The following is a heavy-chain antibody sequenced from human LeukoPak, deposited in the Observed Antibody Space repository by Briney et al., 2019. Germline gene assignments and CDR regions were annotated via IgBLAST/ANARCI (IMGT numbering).Heavy chain of an antibody. J-gene: IGHJ5*02. CDR3: ARETPLRYFDP. CDR2: IHSSGTA. CDR1: GGSISSGGYS. Sequence: SETLSLTCSVSGGSISSGGYSWNWIRQPPGKGLEWIGYIHSSGTAYYNPSLKSRVTISLDRSKNQFSLNLTSVTAADTAVYYCARETPLRYFDPWGQGTLVTVSS. V-gene: IGHV4-30-2*01. D-gene: IGHD3-9*01.